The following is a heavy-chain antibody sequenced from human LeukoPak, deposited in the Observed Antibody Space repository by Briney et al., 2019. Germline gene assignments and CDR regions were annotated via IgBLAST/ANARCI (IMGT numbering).Heavy chain of an antibody. D-gene: IGHD1-26*01. V-gene: IGHV4-59*12. J-gene: IGHJ4*02. CDR3: ARDDSGSYYSHFDY. Sequence: SETLSLTCTVSGGSISSYYWSWIRQPPGKGLEWIGYIYYSGSTNYNPSLKSRVTISVDTSKNQFSLKLSSVSAADTAVYYCARDDSGSYYSHFDYWGQGTLVTVSS. CDR2: IYYSGST. CDR1: GGSISSYY.